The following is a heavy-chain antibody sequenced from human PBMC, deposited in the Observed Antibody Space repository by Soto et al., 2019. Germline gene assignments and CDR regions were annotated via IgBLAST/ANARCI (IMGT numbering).Heavy chain of an antibody. CDR2: ISSSSSYI. D-gene: IGHD1-26*01. J-gene: IGHJ6*02. Sequence: LRLSCAASGFTFSSYSMNWVRQAPGKGLEWVSSISSSSSYIYYADSVKGRFTISRDNAKNSLYLQMSSLRAEDTAVYYCARDRVYSGSYLEQGYYYYGMDVWGQGTTVTVSS. CDR3: ARDRVYSGSYLEQGYYYYGMDV. V-gene: IGHV3-21*01. CDR1: GFTFSSYS.